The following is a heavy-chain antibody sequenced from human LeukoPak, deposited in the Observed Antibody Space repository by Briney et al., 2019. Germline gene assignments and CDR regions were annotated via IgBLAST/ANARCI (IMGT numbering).Heavy chain of an antibody. CDR1: GFTFSSYA. V-gene: IGHV3-30*04. Sequence: PGGSLRLSCAASGFTFSSYAMHWVRQAPGKGLEWVAVISYDGSNKYYADSVKGRFTISRDNSKNTLYLQMNSLRAEDTAVYYCAREYGGYYFDYWGQGTLVTVSS. J-gene: IGHJ4*02. CDR3: AREYGGYYFDY. D-gene: IGHD5-12*01. CDR2: ISYDGSNK.